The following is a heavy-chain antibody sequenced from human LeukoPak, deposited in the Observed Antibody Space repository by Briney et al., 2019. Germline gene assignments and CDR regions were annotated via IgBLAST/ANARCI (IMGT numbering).Heavy chain of an antibody. CDR3: ARDFPGYSGNPGDY. Sequence: GGSLRLSCAASGFTVSSNYMSWVRQAPGKGLEWVSVIYSGGSTYYADSVKGRFTISRDNSKNTLYLQMNSLRAEDTAVYYCARDFPGYSGNPGDYWGQGTLVTVSS. CDR2: IYSGGST. D-gene: IGHD5-12*01. CDR1: GFTVSSNY. J-gene: IGHJ4*02. V-gene: IGHV3-53*01.